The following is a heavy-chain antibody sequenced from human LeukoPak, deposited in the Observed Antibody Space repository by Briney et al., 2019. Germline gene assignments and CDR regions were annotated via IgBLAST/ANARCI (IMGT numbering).Heavy chain of an antibody. CDR1: GYTFTGYY. Sequence: ASVKVSCKASGYTFTGYYMHWVRQAPGQELEWMGRINPNSGGTNYAQKFQGRVTMTRDTSISTAYMELSRLRSDDTAVYYCARFRITMIVVANWGQGTLVTVSS. V-gene: IGHV1-2*06. CDR3: ARFRITMIVVAN. CDR2: INPNSGGT. D-gene: IGHD3-22*01. J-gene: IGHJ4*02.